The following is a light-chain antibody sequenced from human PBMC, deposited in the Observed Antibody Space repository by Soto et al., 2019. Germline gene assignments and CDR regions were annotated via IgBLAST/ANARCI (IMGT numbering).Light chain of an antibody. CDR2: WAS. CDR1: QSILYSSNNKKY. J-gene: IGKJ1*01. V-gene: IGKV4-1*01. CDR3: QQYYSAPWT. Sequence: DIVMTQSPDSLAVSLGERATINCKSSQSILYSSNNKKYLAWDQQKAGQPPKLLIYWASTRESGVPDRFSGSGSGTDFTLTISSLQAEDVAVYYCQQYYSAPWTFGQGTKVEIK.